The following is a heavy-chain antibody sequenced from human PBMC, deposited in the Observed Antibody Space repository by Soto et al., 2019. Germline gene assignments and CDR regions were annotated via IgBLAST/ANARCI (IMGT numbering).Heavy chain of an antibody. CDR2: ISGSGDNT. CDR1: GFTFSSYA. J-gene: IGHJ4*02. CDR3: AKDSRVTMVRGVIIPPGY. D-gene: IGHD3-10*01. V-gene: IGHV3-23*01. Sequence: PGGSLRLSCAASGFTFSSYAISWVRQAPGKGLEWVSAISGSGDNTYYADSVKGRFTISRDNSKNTLYLQIDSLRVEDTAVYYCAKDSRVTMVRGVIIPPGYWGQGTLVTVSS.